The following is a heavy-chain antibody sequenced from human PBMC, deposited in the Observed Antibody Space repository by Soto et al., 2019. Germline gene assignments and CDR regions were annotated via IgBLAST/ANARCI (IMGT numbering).Heavy chain of an antibody. Sequence: GGSLRLSCAASGFTFSSYSMNWVRQAPGKGLEWVSAISSSSSYIYYADSVKGRFTITRDNAKNSLYLQMNSLRAGDTAVYSCARDGGSSYGDGFDYWGQGTLVTVSS. CDR1: GFTFSSYS. J-gene: IGHJ4*02. D-gene: IGHD5-18*01. V-gene: IGHV3-21*01. CDR3: ARDGGSSYGDGFDY. CDR2: ISSSSSYI.